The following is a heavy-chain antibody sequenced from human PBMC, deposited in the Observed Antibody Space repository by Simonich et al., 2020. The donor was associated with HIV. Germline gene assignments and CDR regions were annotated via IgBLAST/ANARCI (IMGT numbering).Heavy chain of an antibody. CDR2: INHRGNT. Sequence: QVQLQQWGAGLLKPSETLSLTCAVYGGSFSGYYWSWIRQPPGKGREWIREINHRGNTNYKSSLNSRATISGDKSKNQFSLKLSSVTAADTAIYYCARRDRELILYFDYWGQGNLVTVSS. CDR1: GGSFSGYY. CDR3: ARRDRELILYFDY. J-gene: IGHJ4*02. V-gene: IGHV4-34*01. D-gene: IGHD3-3*01.